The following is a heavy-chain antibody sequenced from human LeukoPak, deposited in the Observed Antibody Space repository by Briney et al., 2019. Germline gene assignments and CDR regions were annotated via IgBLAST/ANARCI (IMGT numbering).Heavy chain of an antibody. D-gene: IGHD4-23*01. J-gene: IGHJ3*02. Sequence: GGSLRLSCAASEFTFSSYSMNWVRQAPGKGLEWVSSISSSSSYIYYADSVKGRFTISRDNAKNPLYLQMNSLRAEDTAVYYCARATPGGAFDIWGQGTMVTVSS. V-gene: IGHV3-21*01. CDR1: EFTFSSYS. CDR2: ISSSSSYI. CDR3: ARATPGGAFDI.